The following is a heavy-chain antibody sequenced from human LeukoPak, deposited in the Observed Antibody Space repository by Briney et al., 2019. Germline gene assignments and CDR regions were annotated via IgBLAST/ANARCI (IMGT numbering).Heavy chain of an antibody. Sequence: GGSLRLSCAAYGFTFSIYWMSWVRQAPGKGLEWVANIKPDGSEKYYVDSVKGPFTISRDNAKNTLYLQMNSLRAEDTAVYYCARGTSDGACDIWGQGTMVTVSS. CDR1: GFTFSIYW. D-gene: IGHD1-1*01. CDR3: ARGTSDGACDI. V-gene: IGHV3-7*04. CDR2: IKPDGSEK. J-gene: IGHJ3*02.